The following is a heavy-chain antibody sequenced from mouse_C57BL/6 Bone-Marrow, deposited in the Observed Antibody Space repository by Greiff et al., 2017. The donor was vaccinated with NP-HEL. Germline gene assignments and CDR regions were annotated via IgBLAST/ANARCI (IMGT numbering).Heavy chain of an antibody. J-gene: IGHJ3*01. D-gene: IGHD2-3*01. CDR1: GYTFTSYW. CDR3: AREVYDGYTQAWFAY. CDR2: IHPNSGST. Sequence: VQLQQSGAELVKPGASVKLSCKASGYTFTSYWMHWVKQRPGQGLEWIGMIHPNSGSTNYNEKFKSKATMTVDKSSSTAYMQLSSLTSEDSAVYYCAREVYDGYTQAWFAYWGQGTLVTVSA. V-gene: IGHV1-64*01.